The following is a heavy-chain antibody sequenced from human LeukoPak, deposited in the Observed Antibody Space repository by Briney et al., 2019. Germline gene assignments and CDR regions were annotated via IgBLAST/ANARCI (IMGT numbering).Heavy chain of an antibody. Sequence: GGSLRLSCAASGFTVINNYMTWVRQAPGKGLEWVSVIYSGGRTYYADSVKGRFTISRDSKKDSLYLQMNSLRTEDSALYYCAKGPYSYGPYFFYYMDVWGKGTTVTVSS. D-gene: IGHD5-18*01. J-gene: IGHJ6*03. CDR2: IYSGGRT. V-gene: IGHV3-53*05. CDR1: GFTVINNY. CDR3: AKGPYSYGPYFFYYMDV.